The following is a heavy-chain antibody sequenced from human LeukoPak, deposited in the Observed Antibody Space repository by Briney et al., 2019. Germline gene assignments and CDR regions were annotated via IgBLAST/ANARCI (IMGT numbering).Heavy chain of an antibody. CDR1: RYTFTAYY. CDR3: ARGRDYYGSRSVSSWFDP. J-gene: IGHJ5*02. V-gene: IGHV1-2*02. Sequence: VPSAKVSCKPSRYTFTAYYMHSVRQAPGPGLKGMKWINHNSCGRNYAQKFQGRVTMTRDTSTSTAYMELSRLRSDDTAVDYCARGRDYYGSRSVSSWFDPWGQGTLVTVSS. CDR2: INHNSCGR. D-gene: IGHD3-10*01.